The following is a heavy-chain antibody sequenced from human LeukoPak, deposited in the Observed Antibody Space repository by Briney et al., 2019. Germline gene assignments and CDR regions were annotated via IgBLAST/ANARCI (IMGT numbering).Heavy chain of an antibody. Sequence: PSETLSLTCTVSGGSFSSYYRSWIRQPPGQGLEWIGYIYYSSSTNYNPSLKRRVTISVDTSKNQFSLKLSSVTAADTAVYYCARAPVLLWFGSTPGAFDIWGQGTMVTVSS. CDR1: GGSFSSYY. D-gene: IGHD3-10*01. CDR2: IYYSSST. V-gene: IGHV4-59*01. J-gene: IGHJ3*02. CDR3: ARAPVLLWFGSTPGAFDI.